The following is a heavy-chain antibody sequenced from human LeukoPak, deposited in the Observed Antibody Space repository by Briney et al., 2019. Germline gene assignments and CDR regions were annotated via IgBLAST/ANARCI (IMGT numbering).Heavy chain of an antibody. CDR1: GFTFSNYA. CDR3: AKGVVGASSAAAAGYFEN. V-gene: IGHV3-23*01. Sequence: GGSLRLSCAASGFTFSNYAMSWVRQAPGKGLEWVSGISGSGGTTYYADSAKGRFTISRDNPKNTLYLQVNSLRAEDTAVYYCAKGVVGASSAAAAGYFENWGQGTLVTVSS. D-gene: IGHD1-26*01. J-gene: IGHJ4*02. CDR2: ISGSGGTT.